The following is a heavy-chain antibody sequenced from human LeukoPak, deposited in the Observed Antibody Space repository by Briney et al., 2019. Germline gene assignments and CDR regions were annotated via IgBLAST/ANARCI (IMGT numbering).Heavy chain of an antibody. CDR1: GFTFSSYS. D-gene: IGHD3-22*01. J-gene: IGHJ4*02. CDR2: ISSSSSYI. Sequence: GGSLRLSCAASGFTFSSYSMNWVRQAPGKGLEWVSSISSSSSYIYYADSVKGRFTISRDNAKNSLYLQMNSLRAEDTAVYYCARAQYYHDSSGYLYYFDYWGQGTLVTVSS. V-gene: IGHV3-21*01. CDR3: ARAQYYHDSSGYLYYFDY.